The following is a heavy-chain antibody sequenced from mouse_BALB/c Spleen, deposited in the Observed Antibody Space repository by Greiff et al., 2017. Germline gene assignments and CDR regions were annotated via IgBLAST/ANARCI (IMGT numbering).Heavy chain of an antibody. D-gene: IGHD4-1*01. Sequence: VQLQQSGAELVRPGTSVKISCKASGYTFTNYWLGWVKQRPGHGLEWIGDIYPGGGYTNYNEKFKGKATLTADTSSSTAYMQLSSLTSEDSAVYFCARSKGSNWEDAMDYWGQGTSVTVSS. J-gene: IGHJ4*01. CDR3: ARSKGSNWEDAMDY. V-gene: IGHV1-63*02. CDR1: GYTFTNYW. CDR2: IYPGGGYT.